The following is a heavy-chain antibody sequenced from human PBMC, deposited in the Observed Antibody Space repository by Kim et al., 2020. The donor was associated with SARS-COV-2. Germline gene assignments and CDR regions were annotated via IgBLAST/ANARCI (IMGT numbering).Heavy chain of an antibody. V-gene: IGHV1-3*01. Sequence: KYCKRFQVRVTISRDTSASTVCMELSRLRSEDTALYFCARGRGSNWSNLDYWGQGTLVTVSS. D-gene: IGHD6-13*01. J-gene: IGHJ4*02. CDR3: ARGRGSNWSNLDY.